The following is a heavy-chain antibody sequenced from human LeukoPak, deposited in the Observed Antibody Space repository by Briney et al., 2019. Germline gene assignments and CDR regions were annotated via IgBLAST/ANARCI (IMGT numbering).Heavy chain of an antibody. CDR3: VKDQGECPGSRCYLRFLEY. Sequence: PGGSLRLSCAASGFNFSIYCMHWVRQAPGKGLEWVTFVRYDQSATVYADSVQGRFAISRDNSKNTVYLQMNSLRVEDTALYFCVKDQGECPGSRCYLRFLEYWGQGTLVIVSS. D-gene: IGHD3-3*01. CDR1: GFNFSIYC. J-gene: IGHJ4*02. CDR2: VRYDQSAT. V-gene: IGHV3-30*02.